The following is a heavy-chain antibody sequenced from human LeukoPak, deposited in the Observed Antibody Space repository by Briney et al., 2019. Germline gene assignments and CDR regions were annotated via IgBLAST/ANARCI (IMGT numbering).Heavy chain of an antibody. V-gene: IGHV1-2*06. J-gene: IGHJ6*03. CDR1: GYTFTGYY. CDR3: AREDYYYYMDV. Sequence: ASVKVPCKASGYTFTGYYMHWVRQAPGQGLEWMGRINPNSGGTNYAQKYQGRVTMTRDTSISTAYMELSRLRSDDTAVYYCAREDYYYYMDVWGKGTTVTVSS. CDR2: INPNSGGT.